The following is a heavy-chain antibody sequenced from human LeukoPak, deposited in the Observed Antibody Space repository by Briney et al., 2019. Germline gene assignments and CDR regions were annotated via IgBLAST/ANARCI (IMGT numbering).Heavy chain of an antibody. V-gene: IGHV3-33*01. D-gene: IGHD6-13*01. CDR2: IWYDGSNK. CDR1: GFIFSTYG. CDR3: ARDTQSRSLDY. Sequence: GRSLRLSCAASGFIFSTYGIHWVRQAPGKGLEWAAVIWYDGSNKYYTDSVKGRFTISRDNSKNTLYLQMNSLRAEDTAVYYCARDTQSRSLDYWGQGTLVTVSS. J-gene: IGHJ4*02.